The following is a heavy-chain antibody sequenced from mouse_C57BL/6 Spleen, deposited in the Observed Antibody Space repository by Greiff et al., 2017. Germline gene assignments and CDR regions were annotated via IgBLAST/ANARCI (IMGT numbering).Heavy chain of an antibody. CDR3: AIIYYYIDY. J-gene: IGHJ2*01. Sequence: QVQLQQPGAELVMPGASVKLSCKASGYTFTSYWMHWVKQRPGQGLEWIGEIDPSDSYTNYNQKFKGKSTLTVDKPSRTAYLQLSSLTSEDSAVYYCAIIYYYIDYGGQGTTLTVSS. CDR2: IDPSDSYT. D-gene: IGHD1-1*01. CDR1: GYTFTSYW. V-gene: IGHV1-69*01.